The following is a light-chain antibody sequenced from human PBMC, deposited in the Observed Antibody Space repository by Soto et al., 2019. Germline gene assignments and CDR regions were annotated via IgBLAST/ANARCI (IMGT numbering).Light chain of an antibody. V-gene: IGKV1-5*03. CDR1: QSISSW. CDR3: KQYKSYPVT. J-gene: IGKJ1*01. Sequence: DIHMAQSPSTLSASVGDRVTITGRASQSISSWLAWYQQKPGKATKLLNYKASTVQNGVTSRFSGSGSGTEFTLTISSLQADDFAFYYCKQYKSYPVTFGHGNKVEIK. CDR2: KAS.